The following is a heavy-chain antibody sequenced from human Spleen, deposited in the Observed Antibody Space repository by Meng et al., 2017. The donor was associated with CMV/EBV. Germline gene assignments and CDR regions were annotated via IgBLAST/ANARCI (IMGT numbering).Heavy chain of an antibody. J-gene: IGHJ4*02. V-gene: IGHV5-51*01. D-gene: IGHD3-10*01. CDR1: YTFTSYW. CDR3: ARSYYYYGSGTYISSDS. Sequence: YTFTSYWIAWVRQKPGKGREWMGVLSPGDSDTRYSPSFQGQVTFSADKSISTAYLQWSSLKASDTAMYYCARSYYYYGSGTYISSDSWGQGTLVTVS. CDR2: LSPGDSDT.